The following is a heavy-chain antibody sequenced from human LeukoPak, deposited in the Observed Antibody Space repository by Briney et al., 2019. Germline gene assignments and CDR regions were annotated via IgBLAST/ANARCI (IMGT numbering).Heavy chain of an antibody. D-gene: IGHD6-19*01. Sequence: GGSLRLSCAASGFTFSSYAMHWVRQAPGKGLEWVAFTSFDESNKFYADSVEGRFTISRDNSKNTLFLQMHNLRVDDTAMYYCAVVAGRFPPDYWGQGTLVTVSS. CDR2: TSFDESNK. J-gene: IGHJ4*02. CDR1: GFTFSSYA. V-gene: IGHV3-30-3*01. CDR3: AVVAGRFPPDY.